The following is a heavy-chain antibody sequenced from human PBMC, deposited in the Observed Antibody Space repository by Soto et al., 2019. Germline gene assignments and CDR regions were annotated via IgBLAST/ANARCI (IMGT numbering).Heavy chain of an antibody. J-gene: IGHJ6*02. V-gene: IGHV3-48*03. CDR3: ARAAIFRSGYDYTGMDV. CDR1: GFAFSSYE. Sequence: GGSLRLSCAASGFAFSSYEMNWVRQAPGKGLEWVSYISSSGSTIYYADSVKGRFTISRDNAKNSLYLQMNSLRAEDTAVYYSARAAIFRSGYDYTGMDVWRQGNTVAVSS. CDR2: ISSSGSTI. D-gene: IGHD3-3*01.